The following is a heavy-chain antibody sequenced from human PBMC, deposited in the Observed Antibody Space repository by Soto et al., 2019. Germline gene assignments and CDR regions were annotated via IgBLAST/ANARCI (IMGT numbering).Heavy chain of an antibody. Sequence: SETLSLTCTVSGGSISSGGYYWSWIRQHPGKGLEWIGYIYYSGSTYYNPSLKSRVTISVDTSKNQFSLKLSSVTAADTAVYYCARENWNDVSFDYWGQGTLVTVSS. J-gene: IGHJ4*02. CDR3: ARENWNDVSFDY. D-gene: IGHD1-1*01. CDR1: GGSISSGGYY. V-gene: IGHV4-31*03. CDR2: IYYSGST.